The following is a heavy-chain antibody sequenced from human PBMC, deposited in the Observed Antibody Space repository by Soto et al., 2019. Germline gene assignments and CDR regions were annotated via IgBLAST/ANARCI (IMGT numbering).Heavy chain of an antibody. CDR2: IYPGDSDT. CDR1: GYTFTNYW. CDR3: AASIFYYGMDV. Sequence: GESLKISCKGSGYTFTNYWIGWVRQMPGKGPEWMGIIYPGDSDTKYNPSFQGQVTISADRSITTTYLQWSSLKASDTAIYYCAASIFYYGMDVWGQGTTVTVSS. J-gene: IGHJ6*02. V-gene: IGHV5-51*01.